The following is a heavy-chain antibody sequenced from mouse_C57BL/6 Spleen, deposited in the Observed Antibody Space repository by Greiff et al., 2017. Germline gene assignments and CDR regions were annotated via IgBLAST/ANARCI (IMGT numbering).Heavy chain of an antibody. J-gene: IGHJ2*01. Sequence: QVQLQQPGAELVKPGASVKLSCKASGYTFSSYWMQWVKQRPGQGLEWIGEIDPSDSYTNYNQKFKGKAPLTVDTSSSTAYMQLSSLTSEDSAVYYCARSVTTVVATDYWGQGTTLTVSS. CDR2: IDPSDSYT. D-gene: IGHD1-1*01. CDR3: ARSVTTVVATDY. V-gene: IGHV1-50*01. CDR1: GYTFSSYW.